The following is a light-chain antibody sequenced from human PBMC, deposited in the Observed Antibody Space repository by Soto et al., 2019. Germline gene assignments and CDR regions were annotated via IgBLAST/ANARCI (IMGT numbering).Light chain of an antibody. CDR2: EVS. V-gene: IGLV2-14*01. J-gene: IGLJ3*02. Sequence: QSALTQPASVSGSPGQSITISCTGTSSDICSNHYVSWFQQRPGKAPTLIIYEVSNRPSGVSTHFSGSKSGNTASLTISGLLPEDEAEYYCSSYTTTTRLFGGGTKLTVL. CDR3: SSYTTTTRL. CDR1: SSDICSNHY.